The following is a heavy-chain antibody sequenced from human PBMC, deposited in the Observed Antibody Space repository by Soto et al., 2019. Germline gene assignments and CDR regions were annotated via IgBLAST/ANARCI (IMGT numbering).Heavy chain of an antibody. J-gene: IGHJ4*02. D-gene: IGHD6-25*01. CDR3: ARSAEGHFDY. Sequence: EVQLVESGGGLVQPGGSLRLTCVASGFPFSIYSMNWVRQAPGKGLEWSSYITSDTNTIKYADSVKGRFTISRDNAKNLVYLQMNSLSIKDTAVYFCARSAEGHFDYWVQGTVVSVSS. V-gene: IGHV3-48*01. CDR1: GFPFSIYS. CDR2: ITSDTNTI.